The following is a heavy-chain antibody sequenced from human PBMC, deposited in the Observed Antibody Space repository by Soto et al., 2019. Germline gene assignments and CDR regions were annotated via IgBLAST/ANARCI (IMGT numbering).Heavy chain of an antibody. V-gene: IGHV3-43D*04. D-gene: IGHD4-17*01. Sequence: PVGSLRHSCAASGFTFDDFAMCWVRQVPGKGLEWISLVNWDGDTTFYADSVKGRFIISRDNSKNSVYLQMNSLRSDDSAIYYCAKGATVTTHYQYYGMDVWGRGTTVTVSS. J-gene: IGHJ6*02. CDR1: GFTFDDFA. CDR2: VNWDGDTT. CDR3: AKGATVTTHYQYYGMDV.